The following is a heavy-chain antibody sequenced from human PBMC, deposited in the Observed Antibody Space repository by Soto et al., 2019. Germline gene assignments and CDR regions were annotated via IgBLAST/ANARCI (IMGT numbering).Heavy chain of an antibody. D-gene: IGHD3-16*01. V-gene: IGHV5-51*01. CDR3: AKSDVLEI. CDR2: VYPGDSET. CDR1: GYNFSSHW. J-gene: IGHJ3*02. Sequence: KLVQSGAEVKKPGESLKISCKGSGYNFSSHWIAWVRQKPGKGLEWMGIVYPGDSETRYSPSFQGQVTMSADKSIDTAYLQWGSLKASDTAMYYCAKSDVLEIWGQGTMVTVSS.